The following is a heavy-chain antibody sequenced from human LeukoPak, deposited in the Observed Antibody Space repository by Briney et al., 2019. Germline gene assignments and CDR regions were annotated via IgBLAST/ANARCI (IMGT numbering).Heavy chain of an antibody. Sequence: GASVKVSCKVSGYTLTELSMHWVRQAPGKGLEWMGGFDPEDGETIYAQKFQGRVTMTEDTSTDTAYMELSSLRSEDTAVYYCATAASSGWYRSFDYWGQGTLVTVSS. D-gene: IGHD6-19*01. CDR2: FDPEDGET. CDR3: ATAASSGWYRSFDY. V-gene: IGHV1-24*01. J-gene: IGHJ4*02. CDR1: GYTLTELS.